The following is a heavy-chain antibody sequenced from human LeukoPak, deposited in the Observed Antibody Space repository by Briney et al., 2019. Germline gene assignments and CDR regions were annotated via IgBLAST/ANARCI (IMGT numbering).Heavy chain of an antibody. Sequence: GGSYARSCADPGITVNSNWMTFVGQATGKGQEWVATIKQDGNVTYYLDSVNGRFTISRDNAKNSLYLQMNSLRAEDTAVYFCARYRGGGDYDFWGQGTLVTVSS. V-gene: IGHV3-7*04. D-gene: IGHD4-17*01. CDR2: IKQDGNVT. CDR1: GITVNSNW. J-gene: IGHJ4*02. CDR3: ARYRGGGDYDF.